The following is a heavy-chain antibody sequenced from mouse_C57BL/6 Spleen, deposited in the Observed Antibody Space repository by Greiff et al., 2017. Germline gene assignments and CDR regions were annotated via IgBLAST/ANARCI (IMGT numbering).Heavy chain of an antibody. CDR3: ARDYYGSSYEWYFDV. Sequence: QVQLKESGAELVRPGASVKLSCKASGYTFTDYYINWVKQRPGQGLEWIARIYPGSGNTYYNEKFKGKATLTAEKSSSTAYMQLSSLTSEDSAVYFCARDYYGSSYEWYFDVWGTGTTVTVSS. J-gene: IGHJ1*03. CDR2: IYPGSGNT. D-gene: IGHD1-1*01. V-gene: IGHV1-76*01. CDR1: GYTFTDYY.